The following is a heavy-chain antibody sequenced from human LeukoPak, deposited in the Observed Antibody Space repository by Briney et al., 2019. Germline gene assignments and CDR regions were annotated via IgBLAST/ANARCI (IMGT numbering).Heavy chain of an antibody. CDR3: ARDSVATIGGQGFDP. Sequence: GASVKVSCKASGYTLTDYDIHWVRQAPGQGLEWMGCINPKSGGTNYIQKSQGRFTMTRDTSISTVYMELSGLRSDDTAVYYCARDSVATIGGQGFDPWGQGTLVTVSS. CDR2: INPKSGGT. D-gene: IGHD5-12*01. J-gene: IGHJ5*02. V-gene: IGHV1-2*02. CDR1: GYTLTDYD.